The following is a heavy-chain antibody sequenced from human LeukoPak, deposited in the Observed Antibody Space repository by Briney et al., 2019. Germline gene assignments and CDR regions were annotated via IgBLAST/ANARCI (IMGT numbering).Heavy chain of an antibody. J-gene: IGHJ4*02. CDR3: ATGYSSSWYYFDY. D-gene: IGHD6-13*01. V-gene: IGHV4-34*01. Sequence: SETPSLTCAVYGGSFSGYYWSWIRQPPGKGLEWIGEINHSGSTNYNPSLTSRVTISVDTSKNQFSLKLSSVTAADTAVYYCATGYSSSWYYFDYWGQGTLVTVSS. CDR1: GGSFSGYY. CDR2: INHSGST.